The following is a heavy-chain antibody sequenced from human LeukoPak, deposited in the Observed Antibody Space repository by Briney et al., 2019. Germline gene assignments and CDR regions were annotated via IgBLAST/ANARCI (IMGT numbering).Heavy chain of an antibody. CDR2: IRSNGETT. CDR3: AKGQELDDGVFDS. V-gene: IGHV3-23*01. Sequence: GGSLRLSCAASGFTFSSIAMTWVRQAPGKGLEWVSTIRSNGETTYNADSVKGPFTISRDNSKKTLYLQLNSLRVEDTAIYYCAKGQELDDGVFDSWGQGTLVTVSS. D-gene: IGHD1-1*01. J-gene: IGHJ4*02. CDR1: GFTFSSIA.